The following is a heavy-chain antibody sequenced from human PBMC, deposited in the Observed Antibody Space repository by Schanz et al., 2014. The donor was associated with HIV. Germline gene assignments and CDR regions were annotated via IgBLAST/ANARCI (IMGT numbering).Heavy chain of an antibody. CDR2: MWYDESHK. CDR3: ARETSGFSTSWPPRYHYYGMDV. J-gene: IGHJ6*02. V-gene: IGHV3-33*01. Sequence: QVQLVESGGGLVKPGGSLRLSCTASGFTFSSSGMHWVRQAPGKGLEWVAAMWYDESHKGYADSVKGRFTISRDKSKNTLYLEMNSLRPEDTAVYYCARETSGFSTSWPPRYHYYGMDVWGQGTTVTVSS. D-gene: IGHD6-13*01. CDR1: GFTFSSSG.